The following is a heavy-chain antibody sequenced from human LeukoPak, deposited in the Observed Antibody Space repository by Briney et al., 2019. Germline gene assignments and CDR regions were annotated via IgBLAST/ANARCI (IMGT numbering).Heavy chain of an antibody. CDR3: ARGGDSSHYGDY. CDR2: IYSGGST. J-gene: IGHJ4*02. Sequence: GGSLRLSCAASGFTVSSNYMNWVRQAPGKGLEWVSLIYSGGSTHYADSVKGRFTISRDNSKNTLYLQMNSLRAEDTAVYYCARGGDSSHYGDYWGQGTLVTVSS. V-gene: IGHV3-66*01. D-gene: IGHD3-22*01. CDR1: GFTVSSNY.